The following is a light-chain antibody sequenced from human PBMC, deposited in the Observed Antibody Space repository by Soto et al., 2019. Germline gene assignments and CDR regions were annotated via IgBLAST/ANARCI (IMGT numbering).Light chain of an antibody. J-gene: IGLJ1*01. CDR3: SSYTSSSTLYV. Sequence: QSVLTQPASVSGSPGQSITISCTGTSSDVGGYSYVSWYQQHPGNAPKLMIYDVSNRPSGVSIRFSGSKSGNTASLTISGLQAEDEADYYCSSYTSSSTLYVFGTGTKLTVL. CDR2: DVS. CDR1: SSDVGGYSY. V-gene: IGLV2-14*01.